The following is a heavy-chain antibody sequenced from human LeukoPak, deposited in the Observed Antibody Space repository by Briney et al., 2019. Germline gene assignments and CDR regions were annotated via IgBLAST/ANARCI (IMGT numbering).Heavy chain of an antibody. J-gene: IGHJ4*02. V-gene: IGHV4-59*13. CDR2: SYYSGRS. Sequence: SETLSLTCTVSGDSISSYCWSWIRKPPGKGLEWIGFSYYSGRSNYNPSLKSRVSISVSTSNNQFSLQLSSVSVADTAVYYCARDRWYYGYWGQGTLVTVSS. CDR3: ARDRWYYGY. D-gene: IGHD4-23*01. CDR1: GDSISSYC.